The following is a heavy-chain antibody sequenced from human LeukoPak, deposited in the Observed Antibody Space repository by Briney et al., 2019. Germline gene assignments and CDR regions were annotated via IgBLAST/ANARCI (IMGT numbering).Heavy chain of an antibody. Sequence: GGSLRLSCAASGFTFSRYGMHWVCQAPGKGLEWVAVISYDGSNKDYADSVKGRFTISRDNSKNTLYLQMNSLRAEDTAVYYCAKYSSSSPYYYYYGMDVWGQGTTVTVSS. V-gene: IGHV3-30*18. CDR3: AKYSSSSPYYYYYGMDV. J-gene: IGHJ6*02. CDR1: GFTFSRYG. CDR2: ISYDGSNK. D-gene: IGHD6-6*01.